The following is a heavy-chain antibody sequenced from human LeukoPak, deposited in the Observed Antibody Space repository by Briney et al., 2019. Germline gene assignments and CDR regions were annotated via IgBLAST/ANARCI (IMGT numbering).Heavy chain of an antibody. CDR2: LSWNSGNI. Sequence: GGYLRFYCAASGFTFDDYAMHWDRPAPGKGLVGVSGLSWNSGNIGYADSVKGRFTISRDNAKNSLYLQMNSLRAEDTALYYCAKGGYDSSGYPFDYWGQGTLVTVSS. CDR3: AKGGYDSSGYPFDY. J-gene: IGHJ4*02. V-gene: IGHV3-9*01. D-gene: IGHD3-22*01. CDR1: GFTFDDYA.